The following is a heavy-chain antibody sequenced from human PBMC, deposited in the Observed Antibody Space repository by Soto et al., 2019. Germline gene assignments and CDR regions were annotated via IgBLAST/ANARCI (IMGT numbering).Heavy chain of an antibody. CDR3: ERVGGLRFYFDY. V-gene: IGHV1-69*01. J-gene: IGHJ4*02. Sequence: QVQLVQSGAEVKKPGSSVKVSCNASGGTFSSYAISWVRQAPGQGLEWMGGIIPIFGTANYAQKFQGRVTITEDESTSTAYMELSSLRSEDTAVYYCERVGGLRFYFDYWGQGTLVTVSS. D-gene: IGHD5-12*01. CDR2: IIPIFGTA. CDR1: GGTFSSYA.